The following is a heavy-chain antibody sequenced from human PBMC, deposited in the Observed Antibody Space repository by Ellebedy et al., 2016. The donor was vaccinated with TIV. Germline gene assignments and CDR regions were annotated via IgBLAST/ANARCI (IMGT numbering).Heavy chain of an antibody. D-gene: IGHD3-10*01. CDR1: GYTFTSYY. Sequence: ASVKVSXXASGYTFTSYYMHWVRQAPGQGLEWMGWINPNSGGTNYAQKFQGRVTMTRNTSISTAYMELSSLRSEDTAVYYCARGRGYYYYGMDVWGQGTTVTVSS. V-gene: IGHV1-2*02. J-gene: IGHJ6*02. CDR2: INPNSGGT. CDR3: ARGRGYYYYGMDV.